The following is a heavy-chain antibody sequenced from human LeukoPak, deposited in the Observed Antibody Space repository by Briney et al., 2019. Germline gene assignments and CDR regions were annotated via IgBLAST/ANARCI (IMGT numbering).Heavy chain of an antibody. V-gene: IGHV4-59*01. D-gene: IGHD6-6*01. CDR3: ARDRPNSSSLDY. CDR1: GGSISNFY. J-gene: IGHJ4*02. Sequence: PSETLSLTCTVSGGSISNFYRSWIRQPPGKGLEWIGYIYYSGSTDYNPSLKSRVTMSVDTSKNQFSLRLSSVTAADTAVYYCARDRPNSSSLDYWGQGTLVTVSS. CDR2: IYYSGST.